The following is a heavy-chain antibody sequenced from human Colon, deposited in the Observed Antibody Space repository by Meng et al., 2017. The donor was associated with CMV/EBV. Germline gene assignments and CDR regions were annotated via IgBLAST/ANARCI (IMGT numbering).Heavy chain of an antibody. CDR2: ISATGGTT. D-gene: IGHD3-3*01. J-gene: IGHJ3*01. CDR3: ARPSIGVFSLAFDF. Sequence: GESLKISCAASGFTFSRSEMTWVRQAPGKGLEWIAYISATGGTTYYADSVKGRFTISRDNAKNSLYLQMNSLRAEDTAVYYCARPSIGVFSLAFDFWGQGALVTVSS. V-gene: IGHV3-48*03. CDR1: GFTFSRSE.